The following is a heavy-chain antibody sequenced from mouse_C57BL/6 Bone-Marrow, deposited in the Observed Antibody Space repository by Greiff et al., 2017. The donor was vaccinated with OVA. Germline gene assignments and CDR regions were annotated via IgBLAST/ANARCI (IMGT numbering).Heavy chain of an antibody. CDR2: IYPRSGNT. D-gene: IGHD1-1*01. V-gene: IGHV1-81*01. CDR3: ARSGTVVAGGY. J-gene: IGHJ2*01. Sequence: QVQLQQSGAELARPGASVKLSCKASGYTFTSYGISWVKQRTGQGLEWIGEIYPRSGNTYYNEKFKGKVTLAADKSSSTAYMELRSLTSEDSAVYFCARSGTVVAGGYWGQGTTLTVSS. CDR1: GYTFTSYG.